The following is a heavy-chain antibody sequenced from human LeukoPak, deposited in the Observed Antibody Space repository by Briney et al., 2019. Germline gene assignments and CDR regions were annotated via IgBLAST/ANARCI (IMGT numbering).Heavy chain of an antibody. V-gene: IGHV3-7*01. J-gene: IGHJ4*02. CDR2: IKQDGGEK. Sequence: PGGSLRLSCAASGFTFSNYWMNWVRQAPGKGLEWVANIKQDGGEKSYVDSVKGRFTISRDNAKNSLYLQMNSLRAEDTAVYYCERGTASDYWVQGTLVTVSS. D-gene: IGHD5-18*01. CDR3: ERGTASDY. CDR1: GFTFSNYW.